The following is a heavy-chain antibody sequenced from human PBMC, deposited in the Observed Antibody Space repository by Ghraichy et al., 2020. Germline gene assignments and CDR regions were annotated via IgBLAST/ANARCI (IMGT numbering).Heavy chain of an antibody. D-gene: IGHD3-22*01. CDR1: GFTFSHYG. CDR2: ISYDGSNK. J-gene: IGHJ3*02. Sequence: GGSLRLSCAASGFTFSHYGMHWVRQAPGKGLEWVALISYDGSNKDYVDSVKGRFTISRDNSKNTLYLQMNSLRVEDTAMYYCAKEFGPNSSGIWGQGTMVTVSS. V-gene: IGHV3-30*18. CDR3: AKEFGPNSSGI.